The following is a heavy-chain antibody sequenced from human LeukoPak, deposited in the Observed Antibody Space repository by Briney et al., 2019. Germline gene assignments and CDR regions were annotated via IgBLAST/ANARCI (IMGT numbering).Heavy chain of an antibody. CDR2: IIPIFGTA. V-gene: IGHV1-69*05. D-gene: IGHD6-13*01. Sequence: GASVKLSCKASGGTFSSYAISWVRQAPGQGLEWMGRIIPIFGTANYAQKFQGRVTITTDESTSTAYMELSSLRSEDTAVYYCAGGSGSIAAAGYYFDYWGQGTLVTVSS. CDR1: GGTFSSYA. J-gene: IGHJ4*02. CDR3: AGGSGSIAAAGYYFDY.